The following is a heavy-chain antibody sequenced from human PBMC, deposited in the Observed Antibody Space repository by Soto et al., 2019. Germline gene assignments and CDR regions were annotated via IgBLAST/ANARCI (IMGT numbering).Heavy chain of an antibody. CDR3: ARDAGGIAAAGSGYYYYGRDV. D-gene: IGHD6-13*01. V-gene: IGHV1-69*01. J-gene: IGHJ6*02. Sequence: QVQLVQSGAEVKKPGSSVKVSCKASGGTFSSYAISWVRQAPGQGLEWLGGIIPIFGTANYAQKFQGRVTITADESTSTAYMELSSLRSEDTAVYYCARDAGGIAAAGSGYYYYGRDVWGQGTTVTVSS. CDR2: IIPIFGTA. CDR1: GGTFSSYA.